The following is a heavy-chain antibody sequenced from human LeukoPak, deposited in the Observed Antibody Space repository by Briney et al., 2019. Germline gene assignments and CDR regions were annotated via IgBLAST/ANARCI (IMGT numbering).Heavy chain of an antibody. Sequence: SETLSLTCAVSGVSISSGNWWSWVRQPPGKGLEWIGEIYHSGSTNYNPSLKSRVTISVDKSKNQFSLKLSSVTAADTAVYYCARNVDLEAFDIWGQGTMVTVSS. CDR2: IYHSGST. J-gene: IGHJ3*02. CDR1: GVSISSGNW. CDR3: ARNVDLEAFDI. V-gene: IGHV4-4*02. D-gene: IGHD2-15*01.